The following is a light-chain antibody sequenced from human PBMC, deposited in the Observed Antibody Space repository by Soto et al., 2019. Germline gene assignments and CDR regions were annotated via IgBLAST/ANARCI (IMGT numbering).Light chain of an antibody. Sequence: EIVLTQSPGTLSLSPGERATLSCRASQSVSSSYLAWYQQKPGQAPRLLIYGASSRATGISDRFSGSGSGTDFTLTISRLEPEDFAVYYCQQYGSPPLYTFGQGTKLEIK. J-gene: IGKJ2*01. CDR3: QQYGSPPLYT. V-gene: IGKV3-20*01. CDR2: GAS. CDR1: QSVSSSY.